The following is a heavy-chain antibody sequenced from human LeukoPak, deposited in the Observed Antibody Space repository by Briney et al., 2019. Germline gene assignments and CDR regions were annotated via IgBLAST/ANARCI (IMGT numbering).Heavy chain of an antibody. CDR1: SGSISSGTYY. D-gene: IGHD6-13*01. CDR3: ARTPRIAAAESFDF. CDR2: ITSSGST. Sequence: PSETLSLTCTVSSGSISSGTYYWSWIRQPAGRGLEWIGRITSSGSTNYNPSLKNRVTISVDTSKNHFSLKLSSVTAADTAVHYCARTPRIAAAESFDFWGQGTLSPSPQ. J-gene: IGHJ4*02. V-gene: IGHV4-61*02.